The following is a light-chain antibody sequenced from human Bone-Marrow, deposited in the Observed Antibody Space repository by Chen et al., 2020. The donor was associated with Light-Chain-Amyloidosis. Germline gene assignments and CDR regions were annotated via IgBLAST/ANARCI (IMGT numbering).Light chain of an antibody. J-gene: IGLJ2*01. CDR3: QSADSSCTYDVI. Sequence: SYELTQPPSVSVSPGQTARMPCSGDDLPTKYAYWYQQKQGQAPVLVIHRDTEWPSGISWRFSGSSSGTTATLTIRGVQAEDEADYHCQSADSSCTYDVIFGGGTKLTVL. V-gene: IGLV3-25*03. CDR1: DLPTKY. CDR2: RDT.